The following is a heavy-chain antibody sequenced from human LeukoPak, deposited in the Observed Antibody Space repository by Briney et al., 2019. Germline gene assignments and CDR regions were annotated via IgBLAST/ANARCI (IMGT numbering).Heavy chain of an antibody. J-gene: IGHJ5*02. CDR1: GFTFSSYW. Sequence: PGGSLRLSCAASGFTFSSYWMHWVRQAPGKGLVWVSDINSGGSSTSYADSVKGRFTVSRDNAKNTLYLQMNSLRAEDTAVYYCARDGSSARVALWFGEFYNWFDPWGQGTLVTVSS. CDR2: INSGGSST. V-gene: IGHV3-74*01. D-gene: IGHD3-10*01. CDR3: ARDGSSARVALWFGEFYNWFDP.